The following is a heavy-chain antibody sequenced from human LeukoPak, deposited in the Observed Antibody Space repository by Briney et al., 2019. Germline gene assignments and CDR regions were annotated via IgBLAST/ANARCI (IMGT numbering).Heavy chain of an antibody. J-gene: IGHJ4*02. Sequence: GGSLRLSCAVSGFTFSSYWMNWVRQAPGKGLEWVASIRQDGGEKSYVDSVKGRFTISRDNTKNSLYLQMSSLRADDTAVYYCARDYGDENWGQGTLVTVSS. D-gene: IGHD4-17*01. CDR1: GFTFSSYW. V-gene: IGHV3-7*01. CDR3: ARDYGDEN. CDR2: IRQDGGEK.